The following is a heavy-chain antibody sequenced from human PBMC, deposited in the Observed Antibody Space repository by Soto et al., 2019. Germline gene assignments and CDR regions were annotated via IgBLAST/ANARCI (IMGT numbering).Heavy chain of an antibody. Sequence: QVQLQESGPGLVKPSGILSLTCAVSGGSISSSHWWTWVRQSPGKGLEYIGEISHSGTSNSNPSLKSRVTLSVDRSKNHFSLTLTSVTAADTAVYYCARVVLSITRGAFDAWGQGTPLIVSS. V-gene: IGHV4-4*02. CDR2: ISHSGTS. J-gene: IGHJ3*01. D-gene: IGHD1-20*01. CDR3: ARVVLSITRGAFDA. CDR1: GGSISSSHW.